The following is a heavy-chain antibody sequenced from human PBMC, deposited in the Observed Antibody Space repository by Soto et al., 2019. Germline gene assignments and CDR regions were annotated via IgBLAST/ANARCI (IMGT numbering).Heavy chain of an antibody. CDR3: VRGGILEANRPYYYYGLDA. CDR1: GYTFSTYG. Sequence: ASVKVSCKVFGYTFSTYGLSWVRQAPGQGLEWMGWVSPYNGNTYYAPGLQGRVTMTTDTSTNTAYMSLRSLRSDDTAIYYCVRGGILEANRPYYYYGLDAWGQGTPVTVSS. J-gene: IGHJ6*02. CDR2: VSPYNGNT. V-gene: IGHV1-18*01. D-gene: IGHD1-1*01.